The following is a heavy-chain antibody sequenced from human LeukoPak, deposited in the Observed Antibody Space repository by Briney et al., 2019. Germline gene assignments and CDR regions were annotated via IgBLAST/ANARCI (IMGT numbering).Heavy chain of an antibody. CDR2: ISSSGTII. J-gene: IGHJ4*02. CDR3: ARAMTS. D-gene: IGHD4-11*01. V-gene: IGHV3-48*03. CDR1: GFTFSSYA. Sequence: GGSLRLSCAASGFTFSSYAMSWVRQAPGKGLEWVSRISSSGTIIYYADSVKGRFTISRDNAKNSLYLQMNSLRAEDTAVYYCARAMTSWGQGTLVTVSS.